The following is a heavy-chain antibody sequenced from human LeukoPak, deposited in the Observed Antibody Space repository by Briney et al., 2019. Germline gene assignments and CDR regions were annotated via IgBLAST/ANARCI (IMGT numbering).Heavy chain of an antibody. Sequence: PSETVSLTCAVSNYSISSGYYWGWIRQPPGKGLEWIGSIYHSGSTYSNPSLKSRVTISVDTSKNQFSLKLSSVTAADTAVYYCARDQEQWLSIDYWGQGTLVTVSS. J-gene: IGHJ4*02. CDR1: NYSISSGYY. CDR3: ARDQEQWLSIDY. V-gene: IGHV4-38-2*02. CDR2: IYHSGST. D-gene: IGHD6-19*01.